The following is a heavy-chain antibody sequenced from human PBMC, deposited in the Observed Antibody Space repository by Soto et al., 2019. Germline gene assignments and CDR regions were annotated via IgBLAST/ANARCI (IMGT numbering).Heavy chain of an antibody. CDR1: ADTFTSYY. Sequence: ASVKVSCKAPADTFTSYYIHWVRQAPGHGLEWMGIINPNGGSTRFAQTFQGRITMTTDTSTSTVYMELRSLRSEDTAVYYCARSKYSSSWYRSNWFDPWGQGTLVTVSS. V-gene: IGHV1-46*01. J-gene: IGHJ5*02. CDR3: ARSKYSSSWYRSNWFDP. D-gene: IGHD6-13*01. CDR2: INPNGGST.